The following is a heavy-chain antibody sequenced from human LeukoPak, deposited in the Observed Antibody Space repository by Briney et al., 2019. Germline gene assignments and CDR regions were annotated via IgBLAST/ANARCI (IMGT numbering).Heavy chain of an antibody. D-gene: IGHD2-8*02. V-gene: IGHV1-2*02. Sequence: ASVSVSCKASGYSFGDYYIHWVGQAPGQGPEWMGWIYPNSGATNYSHNFQGRVTMTRDTSTSTVYMDLSSLTSDDTAVYHCARGKQDGTDYHSRNVDFWGQGTLVTVSS. CDR2: IYPNSGAT. J-gene: IGHJ4*02. CDR1: GYSFGDYY. CDR3: ARGKQDGTDYHSRNVDF.